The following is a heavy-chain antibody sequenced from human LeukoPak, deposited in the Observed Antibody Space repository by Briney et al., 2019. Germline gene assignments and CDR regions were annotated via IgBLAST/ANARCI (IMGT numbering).Heavy chain of an antibody. V-gene: IGHV1-8*01. D-gene: IGHD6-19*01. J-gene: IGHJ5*02. CDR2: MNPNSGNT. CDR1: GYTFTSYD. Sequence: ASVTVSCKASGYTFTSYDINWVRQATGQGIGWMGWMNPNSGNTGYAQKFQGRVTMTRNTSISTAYMELSSLRSEDTAVYYCARGIAVAADWFDPWGQGTLVTVSS. CDR3: ARGIAVAADWFDP.